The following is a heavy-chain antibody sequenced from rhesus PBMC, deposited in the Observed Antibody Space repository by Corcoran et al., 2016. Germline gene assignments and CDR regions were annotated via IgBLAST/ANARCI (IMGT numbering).Heavy chain of an antibody. CDR1: GGSISSNY. CDR2: IDGSGSST. D-gene: IGHD1-1*01. J-gene: IGHJ4*01. CDR3: ARHAGRWTLDF. Sequence: QVQLQESGPGLVKPLETLSLPCAVSGGSISSNYWSWIRPAPGKGLDGIGSIDGSGSSTNDNPSLKSRVTLSVDTSKNQFFLKLSSVTAADTAVYYCARHAGRWTLDFWGQGVLVTVSS. V-gene: IGHV4S11*01.